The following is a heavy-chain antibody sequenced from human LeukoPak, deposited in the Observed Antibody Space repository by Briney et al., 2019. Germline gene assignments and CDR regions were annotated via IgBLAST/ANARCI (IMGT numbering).Heavy chain of an antibody. CDR1: GFTFSSYS. CDR3: AGEDQWLVKGSAFDI. J-gene: IGHJ3*02. Sequence: GGSLRLSCAASGFTFSSYSMNWVRQAPGKGLEWVSSIGSSSSYIYYADSVKGRFTISRDNAKNSLYLQMNSLRAEDTAVYYCAGEDQWLVKGSAFDIWGQGTMVTVSS. CDR2: IGSSSSYI. D-gene: IGHD6-19*01. V-gene: IGHV3-21*01.